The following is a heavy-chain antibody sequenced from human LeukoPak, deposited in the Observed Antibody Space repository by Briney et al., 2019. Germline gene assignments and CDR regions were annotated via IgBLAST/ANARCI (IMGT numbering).Heavy chain of an antibody. CDR1: GYTFTSYG. V-gene: IGHV1-18*01. CDR3: ARDPSYSSGWGYNFDY. Sequence: ASVKVSCKASGYTFTSYGISWVRQAPGQGLEWMGWISAYNGNTNYAQKLQGRVTMTTDTSTSTAYMELRSLRSDDTAVYYCARDPSYSSGWGYNFDYWGQGTLVTVSS. D-gene: IGHD6-19*01. J-gene: IGHJ4*02. CDR2: ISAYNGNT.